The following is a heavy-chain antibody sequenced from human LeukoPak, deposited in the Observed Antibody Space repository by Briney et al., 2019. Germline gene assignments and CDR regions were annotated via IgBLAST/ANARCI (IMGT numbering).Heavy chain of an antibody. V-gene: IGHV1-69*13. CDR2: ITPIFGTA. Sequence: ASVKVSCKASGGTFRSNAISWVRQAPGQGLEWMGGITPIFGTANYAQKFQGRVTITAVESMSTAYMELSSLRSEDTAVYYCARGWLAETTVVTPYNYWGQGTLVTVSS. D-gene: IGHD4-23*01. J-gene: IGHJ4*02. CDR3: ARGWLAETTVVTPYNY. CDR1: GGTFRSNA.